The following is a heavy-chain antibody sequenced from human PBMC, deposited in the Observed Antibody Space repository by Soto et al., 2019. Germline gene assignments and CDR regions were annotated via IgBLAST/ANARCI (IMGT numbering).Heavy chain of an antibody. CDR1: GFTFSSYG. CDR2: IWYDGSNK. Sequence: GGSLRLSCAASGFTFSSYGMHWVRQAPGKGLEWVAVIWYDGSNKYYADSVKGRFTISRDNSKNTLYLQMNSLRAEDTAVYYCARPPDFSGYSSGWDAVWFQHWGQGTLVTVSS. V-gene: IGHV3-33*01. D-gene: IGHD6-19*01. CDR3: ARPPDFSGYSSGWDAVWFQH. J-gene: IGHJ1*01.